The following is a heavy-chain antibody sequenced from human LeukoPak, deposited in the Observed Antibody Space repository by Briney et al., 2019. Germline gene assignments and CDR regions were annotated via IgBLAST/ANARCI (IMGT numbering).Heavy chain of an antibody. J-gene: IGHJ3*02. V-gene: IGHV1-2*06. CDR2: INPNSGGT. CDR3: ATTSHYYDSSGSYAFDI. Sequence: ASVKVSCKASGYTFTGYYMHWVRQAPGQGLEWMGRINPNSGGTNYAQKFQGRVTMTRDTSISTAYMELSRLRSDDTAVYYCATTSHYYDSSGSYAFDIWGQGTVVTVSS. CDR1: GYTFTGYY. D-gene: IGHD3-22*01.